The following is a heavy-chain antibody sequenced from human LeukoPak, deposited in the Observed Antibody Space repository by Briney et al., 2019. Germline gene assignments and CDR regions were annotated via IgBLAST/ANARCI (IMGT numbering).Heavy chain of an antibody. D-gene: IGHD4-11*01. V-gene: IGHV1-69*06. CDR1: GGTSSSYA. Sequence: GASVKVSCKASGGTSSSYAISWVRQAPGQGLEWMGGIIPIFGTANYAQKFQGRVTITADKSTSTAYMELSSLRSEDTAVYYCARVATTSYYYYYYMDVWGKGTTVTVSS. J-gene: IGHJ6*03. CDR3: ARVATTSYYYYYYMDV. CDR2: IIPIFGTA.